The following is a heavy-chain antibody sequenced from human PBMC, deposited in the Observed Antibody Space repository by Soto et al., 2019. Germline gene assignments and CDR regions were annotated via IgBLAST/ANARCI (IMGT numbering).Heavy chain of an antibody. J-gene: IGHJ6*02. CDR3: AKDYGSGSYYNDYYGMDV. V-gene: IGHV3-23*01. CDR2: ISGSGGST. D-gene: IGHD3-10*01. CDR1: GFTFSSYA. Sequence: EVQLMESGGGLVQPGGSLRLSCAASGFTFSSYAMGWVRQAPGKGLEWVSDISGSGGSTYYADSVKGRFTISRDNSKNTLYLQMNSLRAEDTAVYYCAKDYGSGSYYNDYYGMDVWGQGTTVTVSS.